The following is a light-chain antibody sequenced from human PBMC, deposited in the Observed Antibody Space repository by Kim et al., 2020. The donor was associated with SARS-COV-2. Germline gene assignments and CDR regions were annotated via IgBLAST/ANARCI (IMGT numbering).Light chain of an antibody. CDR2: QDN. Sequence: VSPGQPAFITCSGNKVGDKYVCRYQQKPGLSPVLVIYQDNKRPSGIPERFSGSNSGNTATLTISGTQAMDEADYYCQAWDSSTVVFGGGTQLTVL. CDR3: QAWDSSTVV. V-gene: IGLV3-1*01. J-gene: IGLJ2*01. CDR1: KVGDKY.